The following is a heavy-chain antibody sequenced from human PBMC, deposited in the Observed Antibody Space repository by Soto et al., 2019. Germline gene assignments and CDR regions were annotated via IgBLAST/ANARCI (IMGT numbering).Heavy chain of an antibody. CDR3: AKDHLETTVTTPSY. J-gene: IGHJ4*02. CDR2: ISYDGNNK. V-gene: IGHV3-30*18. CDR1: GFTFSSYG. Sequence: GVSLRLSCAASGFTFSSYGMHWVRQAPGKGLEWVAVISYDGNNKYYADSVKGRFTISRDNFKNTLYLQMDSLRAEDTAMYYCAKDHLETTVTTPSYWGQGTLVTVSS. D-gene: IGHD4-17*01.